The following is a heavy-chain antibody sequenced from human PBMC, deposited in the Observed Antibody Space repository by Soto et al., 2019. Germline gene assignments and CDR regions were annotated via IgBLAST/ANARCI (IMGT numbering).Heavy chain of an antibody. CDR2: ISYDGSNK. CDR1: GVTFSSYG. Sequence: HPGGSLRLSCAASGVTFSSYGMHWVRQAPGKGLEWVTIISYDGSNKNYGDSVKGRFTVSRDNPGNTLSLQMNSLRPEDTGIYYCAKDWVGRLDFWGQGAWVTVSS. CDR3: AKDWVGRLDF. D-gene: IGHD7-27*01. V-gene: IGHV3-30*18. J-gene: IGHJ4*02.